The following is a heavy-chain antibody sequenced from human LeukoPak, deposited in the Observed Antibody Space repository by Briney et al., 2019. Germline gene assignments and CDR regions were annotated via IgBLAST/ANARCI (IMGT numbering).Heavy chain of an antibody. CDR2: ISHSGST. J-gene: IGHJ4*02. CDR3: ARGGGSGWTDY. V-gene: IGHV4-34*01. CDR1: GASFSGYY. Sequence: SETLSLTCAVYGASFSGYYWSWIRQPPGKGLEWIGEISHSGSTNYNPSLKSRVTISVDTSKNQFSLKLSSVTAADTALYYCARGGGSGWTDYWGQGTLVTVSS. D-gene: IGHD6-19*01.